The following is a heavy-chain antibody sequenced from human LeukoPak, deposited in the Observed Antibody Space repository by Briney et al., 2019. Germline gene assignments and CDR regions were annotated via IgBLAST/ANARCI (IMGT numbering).Heavy chain of an antibody. V-gene: IGHV1-2*02. Sequence: ASVKVSCKASAYTFTGYYMHWARQAPGQGLEWMGWINPNSGGTNYAQKFQGRVTMTRDTSISTAYMELSRLRSDDTAVYYCARDQGGAPQWLVAVNYWGQGTLVTVSS. CDR1: AYTFTGYY. CDR3: ARDQGGAPQWLVAVNY. J-gene: IGHJ4*02. CDR2: INPNSGGT. D-gene: IGHD6-19*01.